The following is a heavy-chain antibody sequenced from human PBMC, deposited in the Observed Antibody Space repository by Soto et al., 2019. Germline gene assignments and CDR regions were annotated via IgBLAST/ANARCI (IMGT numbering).Heavy chain of an antibody. Sequence: QVQLVQSGAEVKKPGSSVKVSCKASGGTFSSYTISWVRQAPGQGLEWMGRIIPILGIANYAQKFQGRVTITADKSTSTAYMELSSLRSEDTAVYYCASPEYCSSTSCYNAFAIWGQGTMVTVSS. CDR2: IIPILGIA. V-gene: IGHV1-69*02. D-gene: IGHD2-2*02. CDR1: GGTFSSYT. J-gene: IGHJ3*02. CDR3: ASPEYCSSTSCYNAFAI.